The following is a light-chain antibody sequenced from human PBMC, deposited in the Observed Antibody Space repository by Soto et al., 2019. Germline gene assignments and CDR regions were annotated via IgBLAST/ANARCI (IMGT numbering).Light chain of an antibody. CDR3: HQYGSSPAT. V-gene: IGKV3-20*01. Sequence: EIVLMQSPGTLSLSPGERATLSCRASQSVSSSFLAWYQQKPGQAPRLLIYGASSRATGIPDRFSGSGSGTDFTLTISRLEPEDFAVYYCHQYGSSPATFGQGTKVEIK. CDR2: GAS. J-gene: IGKJ1*01. CDR1: QSVSSSF.